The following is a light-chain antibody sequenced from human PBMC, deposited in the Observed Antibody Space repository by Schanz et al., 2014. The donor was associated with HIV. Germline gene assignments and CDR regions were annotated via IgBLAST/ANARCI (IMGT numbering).Light chain of an antibody. CDR1: SSDVGGYDF. CDR2: DVA. V-gene: IGLV2-14*01. J-gene: IGLJ1*01. CDR3: GALSTSDAPV. Sequence: QSALTQPASVSGSPGQSITISCTGTSSDVGGYDFVSWFQQYPGKAPKLMIYDVAKRPSGISNRFSGSKSGNTASLTIFDLQPEDEADYYCGALSTSDAPVFGTGTKVTVL.